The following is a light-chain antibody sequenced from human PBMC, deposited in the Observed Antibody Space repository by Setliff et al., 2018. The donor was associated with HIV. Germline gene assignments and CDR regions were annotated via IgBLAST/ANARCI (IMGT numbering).Light chain of an antibody. CDR1: SSDVGGYNY. V-gene: IGLV2-14*01. Sequence: QSALTQPASVSGSPGQSITISCTGTSSDVGGYNYVSWYQLHPGKAPKVMIYDVSKRPSGVSNRFSGSKSGNTASLTISGLQAEDEADYYCSSYTSSSTYVFGTGTKVTVL. CDR2: DVS. J-gene: IGLJ1*01. CDR3: SSYTSSSTYV.